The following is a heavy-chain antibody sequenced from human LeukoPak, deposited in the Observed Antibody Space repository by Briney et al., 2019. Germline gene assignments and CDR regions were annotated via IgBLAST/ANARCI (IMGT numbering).Heavy chain of an antibody. Sequence: TVKVSCKASGYTFTGYYMHWVRQAPGQGLEWMGGIIPIFGTANYAQKFQGRVTITTDESTSTAYMELSSLRSEDTAVYYCARALSEYQLLWGWFDPWGQGTLVTVSS. CDR3: ARALSEYQLLWGWFDP. J-gene: IGHJ5*02. CDR1: GYTFTGYY. D-gene: IGHD2-2*01. V-gene: IGHV1-69*05. CDR2: IIPIFGTA.